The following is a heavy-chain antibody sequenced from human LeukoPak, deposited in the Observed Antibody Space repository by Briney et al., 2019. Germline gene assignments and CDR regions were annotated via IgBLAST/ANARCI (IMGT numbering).Heavy chain of an antibody. CDR2: INPNSGGT. Sequence: ASVKVSCKASGYTFTGYYMHWVRQAPGQGLEWMGWINPNSGGTNYAQKFQGRVTMTRDTSISTAYMEPSRLRSDDTAVYYCAREGSGYSPLLLPWGQGTLVTVSS. CDR1: GYTFTGYY. CDR3: AREGSGYSPLLLP. J-gene: IGHJ5*02. V-gene: IGHV1-2*02. D-gene: IGHD3-22*01.